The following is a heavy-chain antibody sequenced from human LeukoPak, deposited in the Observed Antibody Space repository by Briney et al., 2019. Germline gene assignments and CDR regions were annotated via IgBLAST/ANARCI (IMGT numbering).Heavy chain of an antibody. V-gene: IGHV3-11*01. CDR2: ISGSGSNI. CDR3: ATAGGYSYEGFDH. J-gene: IGHJ4*02. CDR1: GFTFSDYY. Sequence: GGSLRLSCAASGFTFSDYYMTWIRQAPGKGLEWVSYISGSGSNIQYADSVRGRFAISRDNAKNSLYLQMNSLRAEDTAVYYCATAGGYSYEGFDHWGQGTLVTVSS. D-gene: IGHD5-24*01.